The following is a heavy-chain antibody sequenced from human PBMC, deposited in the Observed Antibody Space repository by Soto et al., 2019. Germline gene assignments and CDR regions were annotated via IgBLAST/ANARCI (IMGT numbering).Heavy chain of an antibody. CDR1: GFTLSNYA. CDR3: ARAGGGYLDY. J-gene: IGHJ4*02. CDR2: ISNDGSNK. D-gene: IGHD3-22*01. Sequence: QVQLVESGGGVVQPGRSLKLSCVASGFTLSNYALHWVRQAPGKGPEWMAFISNDGSNKLYADSVKGRFTISRDNSKNTLYLEMKSMSPEDTAVFYCARAGGGYLDYWGQGTLVTVSS. V-gene: IGHV3-30*04.